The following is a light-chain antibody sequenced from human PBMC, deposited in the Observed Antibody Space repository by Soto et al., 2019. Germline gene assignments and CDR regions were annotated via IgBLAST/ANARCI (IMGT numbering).Light chain of an antibody. CDR2: EVS. CDR1: SHDIGGYKY. V-gene: IGLV2-8*01. CDR3: SSFAGSDNVV. J-gene: IGLJ2*01. Sequence: QSALTQPASVSGSPGQSITISCTGTSHDIGGYKYVSWYQQHPGKAPKLMIYEVSNRPSGVPVRFSGSKSGNTASLTVSGLQAEDEADYYCSSFAGSDNVVFGGGTQLTVL.